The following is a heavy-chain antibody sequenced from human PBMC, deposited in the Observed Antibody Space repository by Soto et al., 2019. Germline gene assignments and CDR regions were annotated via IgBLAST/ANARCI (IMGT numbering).Heavy chain of an antibody. J-gene: IGHJ6*02. CDR3: ARDLDSGNPYDYNGMDV. CDR1: GYTFTTYP. V-gene: IGHV1-3*01. Sequence: QVQLVQSGAEVKKPGASVKVSCKASGYTFTTYPMHWVRQAPGQRLEWMGWINAGNGNTKYSQKFQGRVTITRDTSACTAYMELSSLRSEDTAVYYCARDLDSGNPYDYNGMDVWGQGTTVTVSS. CDR2: INAGNGNT. D-gene: IGHD1-1*01.